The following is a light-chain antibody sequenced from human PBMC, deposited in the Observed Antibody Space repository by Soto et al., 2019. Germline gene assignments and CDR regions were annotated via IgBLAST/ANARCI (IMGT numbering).Light chain of an antibody. Sequence: IQMTQSPSSLSASIGDRVTFTCHASHDVRNSLNWYQQTAGKPPKLLISDASNLEAGVPSRFSGSGFGTDFSFTIVSLHPEDVATYFCQQYDNLPLTFGGGTKVDI. CDR1: HDVRNS. J-gene: IGKJ4*01. CDR2: DAS. V-gene: IGKV1-33*01. CDR3: QQYDNLPLT.